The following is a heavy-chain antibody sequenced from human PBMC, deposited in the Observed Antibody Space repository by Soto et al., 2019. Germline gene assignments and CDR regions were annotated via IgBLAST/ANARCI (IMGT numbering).Heavy chain of an antibody. V-gene: IGHV3-7*01. CDR3: ARGGLGVGPYYYYYMDV. J-gene: IGHJ6*03. CDR2: IKQDGSEK. CDR1: GFTFSSYW. D-gene: IGHD3-16*01. Sequence: GGSLRLSCAASGFTFSSYWMSWVRQAPGKGLEWVANIKQDGSEKYYVDSVKGRFTISRDNAKNSLYLQMNSLRAEDTAVYYCARGGLGVGPYYYYYMDVWGKGTTVTVSS.